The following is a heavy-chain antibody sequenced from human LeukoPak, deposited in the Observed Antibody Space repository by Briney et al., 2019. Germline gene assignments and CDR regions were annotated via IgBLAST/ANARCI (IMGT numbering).Heavy chain of an antibody. D-gene: IGHD2-2*01. J-gene: IGHJ5*02. CDR2: ISGGSGST. CDR3: AKGGYCSSTSCYVGWFDP. V-gene: IGHV3-23*01. Sequence: GGSLRLSCAASGFTFSSYVMNWVRQAPGKGLEWVSVISGGSGSTYYADSVKGRFTISRDNSKNTLFLQMKSLRAEDTAVYYCAKGGYCSSTSCYVGWFDPWGQGTLVTVSS. CDR1: GFTFSSYV.